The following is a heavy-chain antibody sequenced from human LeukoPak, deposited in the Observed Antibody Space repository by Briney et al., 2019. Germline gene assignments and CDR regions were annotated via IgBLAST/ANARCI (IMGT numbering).Heavy chain of an antibody. CDR2: INGGGDTT. Sequence: PGGSLRLSCAASGFTFVSYAMTWVRQAPGKGLEWVSAINGGGDTTYYADSVNGRFTISRDKSKNTMYLQMNSLRAEDTALYYCAKALDTYGYMRFDFWGQGTLVTVSS. J-gene: IGHJ4*02. CDR3: AKALDTYGYMRFDF. D-gene: IGHD5-18*01. V-gene: IGHV3-23*01. CDR1: GFTFVSYA.